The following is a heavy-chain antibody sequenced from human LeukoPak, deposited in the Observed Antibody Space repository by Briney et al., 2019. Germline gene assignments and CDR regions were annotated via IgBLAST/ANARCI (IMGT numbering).Heavy chain of an antibody. CDR2: IRSKAYGEAT. J-gene: IGHJ3*02. CDR3: IRGGRDQVYDI. CDR1: GFTFGDYS. Sequence: QTGGSLRLSCTASGFTFGDYSLGWVRQAPGKGLEWVGHIRSKAYGEATENAASVKGRFTISRDDSKSIAYLQMNSLKTEDTAVYYCIRGGRDQVYDIWGQGTMVTISS. D-gene: IGHD1-1*01. V-gene: IGHV3-49*04.